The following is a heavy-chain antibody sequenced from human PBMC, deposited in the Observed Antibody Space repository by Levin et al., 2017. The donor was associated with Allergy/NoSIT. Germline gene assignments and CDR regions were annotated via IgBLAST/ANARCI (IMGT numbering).Heavy chain of an antibody. CDR3: CAAAGDD. Sequence: LGESLKISCKASGYIFTGYYMHWVRQAPGQGLEWMGWINPDNGGTNSAQKFQGRVTMTRDTSISTAYMELSRLRSDATAVYYCCAAAGDDWGQGTLVTVSS. CDR1: GYIFTGYY. D-gene: IGHD6-13*01. CDR2: INPDNGGT. V-gene: IGHV1-2*02. J-gene: IGHJ4*02.